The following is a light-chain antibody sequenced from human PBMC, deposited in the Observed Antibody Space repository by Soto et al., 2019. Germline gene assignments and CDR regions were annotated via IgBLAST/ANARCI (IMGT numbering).Light chain of an antibody. Sequence: QSVLTQPPSASGTPGQRVTISCSGSSSNIGSNTVNWHQQLPGTAPKLLIYSNNQRPSGVPDRFSGSKSGTSASLAISGLQSEDEANYYCAAWDDCLNGYVFGTGTKVPV. CDR1: SSNIGSNT. CDR2: SNN. CDR3: AAWDDCLNGYV. V-gene: IGLV1-44*01. J-gene: IGLJ1*01.